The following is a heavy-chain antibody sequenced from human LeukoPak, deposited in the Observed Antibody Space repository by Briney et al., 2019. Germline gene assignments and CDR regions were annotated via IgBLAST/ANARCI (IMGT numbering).Heavy chain of an antibody. CDR1: GGSLFSYY. D-gene: IGHD2-2*01. CDR3: ARLGHCSSTSCYGLDY. Sequence: SETLSLTCTVSGGSLFSYYWSWIRQPPGKGLEFIGYIYYSGSTNYNPSLKSRVTISVDTSKNQFSLKLSSVTPADTAVYYCARLGHCSSTSCYGLDYWGQGTLVIVSS. V-gene: IGHV4-59*01. CDR2: IYYSGST. J-gene: IGHJ4*02.